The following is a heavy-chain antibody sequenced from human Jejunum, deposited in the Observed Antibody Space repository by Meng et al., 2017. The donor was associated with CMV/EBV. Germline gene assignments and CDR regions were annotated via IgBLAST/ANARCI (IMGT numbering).Heavy chain of an antibody. Sequence: CAVYGGSFSGSYSSWLRQPPGKGLEWIGEINHSGSTNYNPSLKGRVTISVGTSKNQFSLKLSSVTAADTAVYYCARGEAAAEYFQHWGQGTLVTVSS. J-gene: IGHJ1*01. CDR2: INHSGST. CDR3: ARGEAAAEYFQH. V-gene: IGHV4-34*01. CDR1: GGSFSGSY. D-gene: IGHD6-13*01.